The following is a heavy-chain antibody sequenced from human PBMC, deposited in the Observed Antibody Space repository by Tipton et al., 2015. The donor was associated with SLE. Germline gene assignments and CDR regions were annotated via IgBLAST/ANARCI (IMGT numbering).Heavy chain of an antibody. V-gene: IGHV4-34*01. CDR2: INHSGST. J-gene: IGHJ4*02. Sequence: TLSLTCAVYGGSFSGYYWSWIRQPPGKGLEWIGEINHSGSTNYNPSLKSRVTISVDTSKNQFSLKLSSVTAADTAVYFCARVGYGDYGGIDYWGQGTLVTVSS. CDR3: ARVGYGDYGGIDY. CDR1: GGSFSGYY. D-gene: IGHD4-17*01.